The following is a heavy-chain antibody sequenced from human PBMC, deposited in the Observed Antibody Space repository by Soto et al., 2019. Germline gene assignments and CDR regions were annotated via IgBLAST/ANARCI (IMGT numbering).Heavy chain of an antibody. D-gene: IGHD5-18*01. CDR1: GGSISSGDYY. Sequence: QVQLQESGPGLVKPSQTLSLTCTVSGGSISSGDYYWSWIRQPPGKGLEWIGYIYYSGGTYYNPSLKSRVTISVETSKNQCSLKLSSVTAADTAVYYCARGGVQLWSYYFDYWGQGTLVTVSS. CDR2: IYYSGGT. V-gene: IGHV4-30-4*01. J-gene: IGHJ4*02. CDR3: ARGGVQLWSYYFDY.